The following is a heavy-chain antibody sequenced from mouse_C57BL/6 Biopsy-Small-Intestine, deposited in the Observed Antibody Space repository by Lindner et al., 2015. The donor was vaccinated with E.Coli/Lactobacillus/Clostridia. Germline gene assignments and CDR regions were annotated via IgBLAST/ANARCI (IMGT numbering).Heavy chain of an antibody. D-gene: IGHD3-1*01. V-gene: IGHV1S55*01. Sequence: SVKVSCKASGYTFTSHDINWVRQASGQGLEWMGWMNSNSGNTGYAQKLQGRVTMTRDTSVSTAYMELSSLTFDDTAVYYCARGSGSWGRDWFDPWGQGTLVTVSS. CDR2: MNSNSGNT. CDR1: GYTFTSHD. J-gene: IGHJ4*01. CDR3: ARGSGSWGRDWFDP.